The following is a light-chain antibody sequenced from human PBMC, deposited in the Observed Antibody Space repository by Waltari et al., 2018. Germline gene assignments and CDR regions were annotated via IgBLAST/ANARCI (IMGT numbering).Light chain of an antibody. Sequence: EIVMAQSPASLSVSPGERAIFACRASQSVTTNVAWYQPKPGQPPRLLIYGASTRATDIPARFSGSGSDTEFTLTITSPQSEDVGVYYCHQYNDGPPFNFGQGTKLEIK. CDR3: HQYNDGPPFN. CDR1: QSVTTN. J-gene: IGKJ2*01. CDR2: GAS. V-gene: IGKV3-15*01.